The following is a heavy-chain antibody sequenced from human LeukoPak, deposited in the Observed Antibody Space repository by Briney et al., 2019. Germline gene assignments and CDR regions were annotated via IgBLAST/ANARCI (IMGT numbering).Heavy chain of an antibody. CDR3: ARDRPYRSSSLIRPHDY. Sequence: ASVKVSCKASGYTFTGYYMHWVRQAPGQGLEWMGWINPNSGGTNYAQKFQGWVTMTRDTSISTAYMELSRLRSDDTAVYYCARDRPYRSSSLIRPHDYWGQGTLVTVSS. V-gene: IGHV1-2*04. CDR2: INPNSGGT. D-gene: IGHD6-13*01. J-gene: IGHJ4*02. CDR1: GYTFTGYY.